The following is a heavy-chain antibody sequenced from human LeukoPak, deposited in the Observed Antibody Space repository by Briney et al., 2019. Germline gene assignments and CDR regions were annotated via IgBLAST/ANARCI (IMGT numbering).Heavy chain of an antibody. Sequence: GGSLRLSCAASGFTFDDYGMSWVRQAPEKGLEWVSGINWNGGSTGYADSVKGRFTISRDNAKNSLYLQMNSLRAEDTALYYCARATYDSSGYYPEGAFDIWGQGTMVTVSS. D-gene: IGHD3-22*01. CDR1: GFTFDDYG. J-gene: IGHJ3*02. CDR2: INWNGGST. V-gene: IGHV3-20*04. CDR3: ARATYDSSGYYPEGAFDI.